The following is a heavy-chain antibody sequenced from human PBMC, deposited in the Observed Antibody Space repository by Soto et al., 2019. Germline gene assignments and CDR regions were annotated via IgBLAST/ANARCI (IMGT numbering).Heavy chain of an antibody. CDR1: GYTFTIYG. D-gene: IGHD1-1*01. CDR2: ISAYNGNT. CDR3: ARVRNYRSTNDVDSDI. J-gene: IGHJ3*02. V-gene: IGHV1-18*01. Sequence: ASVKVSCKASGYTFTIYGISWVLQAPGQGLEWMGWISAYNGNTNYAQKLQGRVTMTTDTSTSTAYMELRSLRSDDTAVYYCARVRNYRSTNDVDSDIWGQGTMVNVSS.